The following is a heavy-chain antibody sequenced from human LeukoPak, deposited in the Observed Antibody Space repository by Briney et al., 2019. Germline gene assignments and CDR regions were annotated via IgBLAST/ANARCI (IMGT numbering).Heavy chain of an antibody. V-gene: IGHV3-48*03. CDR1: TFTSGSYE. J-gene: IGHJ4*02. CDR3: ARVSRFADYFDY. D-gene: IGHD3-10*01. Sequence: GGSLRLSCAASTFTSGSYEMNWVRPAPGKGLEWVSYITSSGSTIYYADSVKGRFTSSRDNAKNSLYLQMNSLRAEDTAVYYCARVSRFADYFDYWGQGTLVTVSS. CDR2: ITSSGSTI.